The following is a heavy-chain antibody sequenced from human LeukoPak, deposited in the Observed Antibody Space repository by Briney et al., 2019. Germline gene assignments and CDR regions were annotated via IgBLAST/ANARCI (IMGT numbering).Heavy chain of an antibody. CDR3: AKAKSKLGYCSGGSCPQGY. J-gene: IGHJ4*02. CDR1: GFTFSSYA. CDR2: ISYDGSNK. D-gene: IGHD2-15*01. Sequence: GGSLRLSCAASGFTFSSYAMHWVRQAPGKGLEWVAVISYDGSNKYYADSVKGRFTISRDNSKNTLYLQMNSLRAEDTAVYYCAKAKSKLGYCSGGSCPQGYWGQGTLVTVSS. V-gene: IGHV3-30-3*01.